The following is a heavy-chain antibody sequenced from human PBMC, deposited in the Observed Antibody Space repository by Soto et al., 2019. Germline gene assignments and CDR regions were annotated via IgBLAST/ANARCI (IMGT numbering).Heavy chain of an antibody. V-gene: IGHV3-30*03. CDR1: GFTFSGYG. J-gene: IGHJ6*02. CDR3: AREDDYGYRYINYGLDV. CDR2: ISYDETAT. D-gene: IGHD4-17*01. Sequence: QVQLVESGGGVVQPGTSLRLSCAASGFTFSGYGVHWVRQAPGKGLEWVATISYDETATYYSDSVKGRFTISRDNSKNTLFLQMNNLRVEDAALYFCAREDDYGYRYINYGLDVWGQGTTVTVSS.